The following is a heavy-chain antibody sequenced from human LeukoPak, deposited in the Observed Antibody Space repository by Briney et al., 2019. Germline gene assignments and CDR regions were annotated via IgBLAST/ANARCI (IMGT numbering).Heavy chain of an antibody. CDR2: ISASGSNI. Sequence: GGSLRLPCSASGFPFSSDSMNWVRQAPGKGLEWVSYISASGSNIYYVDSVEGRFTVSRDNAKNSLFLQMNSPRAEDTAVYYCVRVKGSYFDFWGQGTLVTVSS. CDR3: VRVKGSYFDF. J-gene: IGHJ4*02. CDR1: GFPFSSDS. V-gene: IGHV3-48*01.